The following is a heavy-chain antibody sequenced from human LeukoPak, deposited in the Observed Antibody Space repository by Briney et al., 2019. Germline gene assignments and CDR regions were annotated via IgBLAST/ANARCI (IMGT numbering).Heavy chain of an antibody. J-gene: IGHJ4*02. Sequence: PSETLSLTCAVYGGSFSGYYWSWIRQPPGKGLEWIGEINHSGSTNYNPSLKSRVTISVDTSKNQFSLKLSSVTAADTAVYYCARLKGYDYVWGSYHLDYWGQGTLVTVSS. V-gene: IGHV4-34*01. D-gene: IGHD3-16*02. CDR1: GGSFSGYY. CDR2: INHSGST. CDR3: ARLKGYDYVWGSYHLDY.